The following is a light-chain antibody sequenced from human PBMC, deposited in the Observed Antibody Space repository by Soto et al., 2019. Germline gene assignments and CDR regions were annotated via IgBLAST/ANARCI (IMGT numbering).Light chain of an antibody. CDR3: QQYVTTPIT. CDR1: QTITSNY. J-gene: IGKJ5*01. Sequence: IGLTQSPGTLSLSPGERATLSCRASQTITSNYLAWYQQKPGQAPRLLIYGASSRATGIPDRISGSGSGTDFTLTISRLEPADFAVYYCQQYVTTPITFGQGTRLEIK. CDR2: GAS. V-gene: IGKV3-20*01.